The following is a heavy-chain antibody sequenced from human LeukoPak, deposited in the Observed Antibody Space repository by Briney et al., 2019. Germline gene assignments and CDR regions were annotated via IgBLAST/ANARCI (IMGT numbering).Heavy chain of an antibody. V-gene: IGHV1-69*13. Sequence: ASVKVSCKTSGGTFSSFAIAWVRQAPGQGLEWMAGIIPIFATTNYAQAFQGRVSLTADESTSTVYMELSGLRYDDTAVYYCARGPPLTFDHTPEGYYHYYMDVWGKGTTVTISS. J-gene: IGHJ6*03. CDR2: IIPIFATT. CDR3: ARGPPLTFDHTPEGYYHYYMDV. D-gene: IGHD1-14*01. CDR1: GGTFSSFA.